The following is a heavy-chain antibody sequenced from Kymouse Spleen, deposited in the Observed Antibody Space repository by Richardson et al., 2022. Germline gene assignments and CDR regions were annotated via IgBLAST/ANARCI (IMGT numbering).Heavy chain of an antibody. Sequence: QVQLQESGPGLVKPSETLSLTCTVSGGSISSYYWSWIRQPPGKGLEWIGYIYYSGSTNYNPSLKSRVTISVDTSKNQFSLKLSSVTAADTAVYYCARAHIAARRYLDLWGRGTLVTVSS. J-gene: IGHJ2*01. CDR1: GGSISSYY. CDR2: IYYSGST. D-gene: IGHD6-6*01. CDR3: ARAHIAARRYLDL. V-gene: IGHV4-59*01.